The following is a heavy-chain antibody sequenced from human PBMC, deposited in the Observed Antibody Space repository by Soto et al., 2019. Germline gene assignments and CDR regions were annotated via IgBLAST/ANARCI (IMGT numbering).Heavy chain of an antibody. J-gene: IGHJ3*02. CDR1: GGSFSGYY. CDR2: INHSGST. V-gene: IGHV4-34*01. CDR3: ARGPQGWLRYNAFDI. Sequence: TSETLSLTCAVYGGSFSGYYWSWIRQPPGKGLEWIGEINHSGSTNYNPSLKSRVIISVDTSKNQFSLKLSSVTAAETAVYYCARGPQGWLRYNAFDIWGQGTMVTVSS. D-gene: IGHD5-12*01.